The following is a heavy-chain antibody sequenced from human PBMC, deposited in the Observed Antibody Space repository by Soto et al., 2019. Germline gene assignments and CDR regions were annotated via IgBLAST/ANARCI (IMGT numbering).Heavy chain of an antibody. CDR2: IDPSDSYT. Sequence: GESLKISCKGSGYSFTSYWISWVRQMPGKGLEWMGRIDPSDSYTNYSPSFQGHVTISADKSISTAYLQWSSLKASDTAMYYCARQGRYCSSTSCYSYYYYGMDVWGQGTTVTVSS. CDR1: GYSFTSYW. V-gene: IGHV5-10-1*01. J-gene: IGHJ6*02. CDR3: ARQGRYCSSTSCYSYYYYGMDV. D-gene: IGHD2-2*01.